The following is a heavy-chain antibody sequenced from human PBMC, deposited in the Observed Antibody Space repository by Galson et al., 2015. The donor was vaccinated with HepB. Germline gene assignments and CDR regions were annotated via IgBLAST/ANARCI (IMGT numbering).Heavy chain of an antibody. CDR2: IYPGDSDT. J-gene: IGHJ2*01. CDR3: ARRSIRIAARRHWYFDL. V-gene: IGHV5-51*01. Sequence: QSGAEVKKPGESLKISCKGSGYSFTSYWIGWVRQMPGKGLEWMGIIYPGDSDTRYSPSFQGQVTISADKSISTAHLQWSSLKASDTAMYYCARRSIRIAARRHWYFDLWGRGTLVTVSS. D-gene: IGHD6-6*01. CDR1: GYSFTSYW.